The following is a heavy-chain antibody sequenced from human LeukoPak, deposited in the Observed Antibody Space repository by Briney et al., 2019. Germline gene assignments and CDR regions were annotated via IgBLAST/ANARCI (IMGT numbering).Heavy chain of an antibody. V-gene: IGHV4-34*01. CDR1: GGTFSGYY. D-gene: IGHD6-19*01. J-gene: IGHJ4*02. Sequence: AETLSLTCAVYGGTFSGYYWSWIRQPPGKGLEWIGEINHSGSTNYNASLKSRVTISVDTSKNQFSLKLSSVAASYTAVYYCGRGGGSGWSYFDYWGQGTLVTVSS. CDR3: GRGGGSGWSYFDY. CDR2: INHSGST.